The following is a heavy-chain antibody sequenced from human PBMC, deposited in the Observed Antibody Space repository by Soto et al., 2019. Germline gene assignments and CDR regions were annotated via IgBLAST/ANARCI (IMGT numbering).Heavy chain of an antibody. Sequence: QVELMESGGDVVQTGGSLRLSCAASGFTFGRFGMHWVRQGPGKGLEWVSFISYDGGNTEYEGSVKGRFIVSRDNSKNTLYLQMRSLRVEDTAVYFCAREGRANLDDFGDYEWFDPWGQGTLVTVSS. CDR3: AREGRANLDDFGDYEWFDP. CDR2: ISYDGGNT. V-gene: IGHV3-30*03. CDR1: GFTFGRFG. D-gene: IGHD4-17*01. J-gene: IGHJ5*02.